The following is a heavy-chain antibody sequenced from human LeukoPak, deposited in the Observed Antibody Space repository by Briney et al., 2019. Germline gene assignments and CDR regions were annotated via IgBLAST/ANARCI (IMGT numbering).Heavy chain of an antibody. CDR1: GFTVSSYG. V-gene: IGHV3-30*18. CDR3: ANGIVATTLFDY. D-gene: IGHD5-12*01. J-gene: IGHJ4*02. Sequence: PGGSLRRSCAASGFTVSSYGMHWVRQAPGNGLEWVEVISYDGSNKYYAASVKGRFTISRDNSKNTMYLQMNSLGAEDTAVYYCANGIVATTLFDYWGQGTLVTVSS. CDR2: ISYDGSNK.